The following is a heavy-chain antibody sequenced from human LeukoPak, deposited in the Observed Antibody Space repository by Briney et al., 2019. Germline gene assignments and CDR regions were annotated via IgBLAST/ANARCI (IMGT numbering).Heavy chain of an antibody. D-gene: IGHD3-9*01. CDR3: AITGRYFDWLDAFDI. V-gene: IGHV5-51*01. CDR2: IYPGDSDT. J-gene: IGHJ3*02. Sequence: GESLKISCKGSGYSFTSYWIGWVRQMPGKGLEWMGIIYPGDSDTRYSPSFQGQVTISADKSISTAYLQWSSLKASDTAMYYCAITGRYFDWLDAFDIWGQGTMVTVPS. CDR1: GYSFTSYW.